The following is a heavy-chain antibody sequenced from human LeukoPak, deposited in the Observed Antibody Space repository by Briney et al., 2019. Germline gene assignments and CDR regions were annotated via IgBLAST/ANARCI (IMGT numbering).Heavy chain of an antibody. Sequence: SETLSLTCAVYGGSFSGYYWSWIGQPPGKGLDWFGEINLIGSTNYNPSLKSRVTISVDTSKNQFSLKLSSVTAADTAVYYCARGTTVVTQNYFDYWGQGTLVTVSS. CDR3: ARGTTVVTQNYFDY. D-gene: IGHD4-23*01. CDR2: INLIGST. V-gene: IGHV4-34*01. J-gene: IGHJ4*02. CDR1: GGSFSGYY.